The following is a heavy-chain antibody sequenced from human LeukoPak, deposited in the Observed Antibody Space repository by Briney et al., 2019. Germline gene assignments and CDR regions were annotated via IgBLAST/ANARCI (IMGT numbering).Heavy chain of an antibody. V-gene: IGHV3-23*01. CDR2: FRQRGGGSQ. Sequence: GGSLSLSCATSRFTLSTRDVSWARQAPGEGGVWVRAFRQRGGGSQYNADPVKGRSPSSRDRSNNTRLLQMNGLRAEDTADIYCAKSMDILTGYLRSLDYWGQGTLVTVSS. J-gene: IGHJ4*02. D-gene: IGHD3-9*01. CDR3: AKSMDILTGYLRSLDY. CDR1: RFTLSTRD.